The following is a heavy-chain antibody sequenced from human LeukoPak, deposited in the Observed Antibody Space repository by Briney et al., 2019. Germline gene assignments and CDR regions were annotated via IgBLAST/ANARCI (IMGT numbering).Heavy chain of an antibody. D-gene: IGHD2-8*01. CDR3: ARGSADCTNGVCNNWFDP. CDR2: INHSGST. J-gene: IGHJ5*02. Sequence: SETLSLTCAVYGGSFSGYYWSWIRQPPGKGLEWIGEINHSGSTNYNPSLMSRVTISVDTSKNHFSLKLSSVTAADTAVYYCARGSADCTNGVCNNWFDPWGQGTLVTVSS. CDR1: GGSFSGYY. V-gene: IGHV4-34*01.